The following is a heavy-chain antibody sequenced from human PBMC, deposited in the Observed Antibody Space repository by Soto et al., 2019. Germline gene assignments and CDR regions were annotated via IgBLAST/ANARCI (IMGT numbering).Heavy chain of an antibody. D-gene: IGHD4-4*01. Sequence: SETLSLTCAVYGGSFSGYYWSWIRQPPGKGLEWIGEINHSGSTNYNPSLKSRVTISVDTSKNQFSLKLSSVTAADTAVYYCARRSYSNGLYNWFDHWGQGTLVTVS. V-gene: IGHV4-34*01. J-gene: IGHJ5*02. CDR3: ARRSYSNGLYNWFDH. CDR2: INHSGST. CDR1: GGSFSGYY.